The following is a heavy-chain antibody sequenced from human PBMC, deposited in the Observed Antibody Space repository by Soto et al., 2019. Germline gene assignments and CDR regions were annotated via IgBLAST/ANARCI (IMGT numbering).Heavy chain of an antibody. CDR3: AKDRGWSSADLDY. J-gene: IGHJ4*02. CDR2: ISYDGSNK. V-gene: IGHV3-30*18. CDR1: GFTFSSFG. D-gene: IGHD6-19*01. Sequence: GGSRRLSCAASGFTFSSFGMHWVRQAPGKGLEWVALISYDGSNKYYADSVKGRFTISRDKSKNTLYLQMNSLRAEDTAVYYCAKDRGWSSADLDYWGQGTLVTVSS.